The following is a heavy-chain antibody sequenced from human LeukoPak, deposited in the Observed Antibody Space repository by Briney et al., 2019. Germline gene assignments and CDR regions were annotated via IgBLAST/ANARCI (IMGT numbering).Heavy chain of an antibody. D-gene: IGHD1/OR15-1a*01. J-gene: IGHJ6*02. CDR1: GFTFSSYW. CDR3: ARETSSLYYYGMDV. V-gene: IGHV3-7*03. Sequence: GGSLTLSCAASGFTFSSYWMSWVRQAPGKGLEWVANIKQDGSEKYYVDSVKGRFTVSRDNAKNSLYLQMNSLRAEDTAVYYCARETSSLYYYGMDVWGQGTTVTVSS. CDR2: IKQDGSEK.